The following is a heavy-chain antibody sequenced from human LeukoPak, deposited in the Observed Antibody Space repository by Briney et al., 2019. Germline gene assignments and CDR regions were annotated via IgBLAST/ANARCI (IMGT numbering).Heavy chain of an antibody. J-gene: IGHJ4*02. CDR3: ANLRSPFDY. CDR2: ISGSGSSA. CDR1: GFTFSSYA. D-gene: IGHD6-6*01. Sequence: GGSLRLSCAASGFTFSSYAMTWVRRAPGKGLEWVSAISGSGSSAYYADSVKGRFTISRDNSQNTLYLQMNSLRAEDTAVYYCANLRSPFDYWGQGTLVTVSS. V-gene: IGHV3-23*01.